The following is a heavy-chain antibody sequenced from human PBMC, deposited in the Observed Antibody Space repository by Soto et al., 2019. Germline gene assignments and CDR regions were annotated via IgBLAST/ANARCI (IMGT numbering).Heavy chain of an antibody. CDR2: ISYDGSNK. J-gene: IGHJ3*02. CDR3: ASLHYYDSSGYYGEESDAFDI. Sequence: GGSLRLSCAASGFTFSSYAMHWVRQAPGKGLEWVAVISYDGSNKYYADSVKGRFTISRDNSKNTLYLQMNSLRAEDTAVYYCASLHYYDSSGYYGEESDAFDIWGQGTMVTVSS. D-gene: IGHD3-22*01. V-gene: IGHV3-30-3*01. CDR1: GFTFSSYA.